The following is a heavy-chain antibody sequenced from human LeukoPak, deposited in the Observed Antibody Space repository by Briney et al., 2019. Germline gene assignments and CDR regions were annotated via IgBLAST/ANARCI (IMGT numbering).Heavy chain of an antibody. D-gene: IGHD3-10*01. V-gene: IGHV3-7*01. CDR2: IKQDGSEK. Sequence: PGGSLRLSCAASGFTFSSYWMSWVRQAPGKGLEWVANIKQDGSEKYYVDSVKGRFTISRDNAKNSLYLQMNSLRAEDTAVYYCARGLYGSGKYYFDYWGQGTLVTVSS. J-gene: IGHJ4*02. CDR1: GFTFSSYW. CDR3: ARGLYGSGKYYFDY.